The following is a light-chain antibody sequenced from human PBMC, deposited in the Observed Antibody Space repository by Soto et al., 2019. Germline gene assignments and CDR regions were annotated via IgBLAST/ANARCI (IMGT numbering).Light chain of an antibody. Sequence: DIQMTQSPSSLSASVGDRVTITCRASQSISSSLNWYQQKPGKAPELLIYAASTLRSGVPSRFSGSGSGTDFTLTIGSLQPEDSATYHCQQSYSTPYTFCQGTRLEIK. CDR1: QSISSS. J-gene: IGKJ2*01. CDR2: AAS. CDR3: QQSYSTPYT. V-gene: IGKV1-39*01.